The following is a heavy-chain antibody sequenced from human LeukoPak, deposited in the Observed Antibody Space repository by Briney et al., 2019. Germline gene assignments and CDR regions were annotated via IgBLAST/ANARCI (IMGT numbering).Heavy chain of an antibody. CDR1: GFTFSSYA. D-gene: IGHD3-9*01. CDR3: AKDRSTGFRSFDS. J-gene: IGHJ4*02. Sequence: LPGGSLRLSCAASGFTFSSYAMSWVRQAPGKGLEWVSTITGRGSDTYYADSVKGRFTISRDNSKNTLYLQMTSLRAEDTALYYCAKDRSTGFRSFDSWGQGTLVTVSS. CDR2: ITGRGSDT. V-gene: IGHV3-23*01.